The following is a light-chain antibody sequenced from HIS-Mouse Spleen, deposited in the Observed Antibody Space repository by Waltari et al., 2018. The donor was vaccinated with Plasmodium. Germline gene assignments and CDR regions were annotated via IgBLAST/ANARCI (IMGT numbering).Light chain of an antibody. V-gene: IGLV3-10*01. Sequence: SYELTQPPSVSLSPGQTARLTCPGDALPKKYAYWYQQKSGQAPVLVIYEDSKRPSGIPERFSGSSSGTMATLTISGAQVEDEADYYCYSTDSSGNHRVFGGGTKLTVL. CDR1: ALPKKY. CDR3: YSTDSSGNHRV. J-gene: IGLJ3*02. CDR2: EDS.